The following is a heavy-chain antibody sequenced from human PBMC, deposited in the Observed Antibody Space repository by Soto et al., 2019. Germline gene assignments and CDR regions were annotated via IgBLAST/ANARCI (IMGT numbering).Heavy chain of an antibody. D-gene: IGHD7-27*01. J-gene: IGHJ3*02. CDR3: AKDNRGFGSLFAHHDVFDM. CDR1: GITFSTNA. Sequence: GGSLRLSCAASGITFSTNAMSWVRQAPGKGLEWVSAISGSGGRTYYADSVKGRFTISRANPKNMVYLHMNSLRAEDTAIYYCAKDNRGFGSLFAHHDVFDMWGQGTTVTVSS. CDR2: ISGSGGRT. V-gene: IGHV3-23*01.